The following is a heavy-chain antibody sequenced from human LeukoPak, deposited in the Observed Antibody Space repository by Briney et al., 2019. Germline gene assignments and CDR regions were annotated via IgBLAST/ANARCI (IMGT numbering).Heavy chain of an antibody. D-gene: IGHD5-12*01. CDR2: IYTSGST. V-gene: IGHV4-4*07. CDR1: GGSMSSYY. Sequence: SQTLCLTCTVSGGSMSSYYWSWIRQPAGKGLEWIGRIYTSGSTNYNPSLKSRVTMSVDTSKNQFSLKLSSVTAADTAVYYCARDSEWLRSNYYYYGMDVWGQGTTVTVSS. J-gene: IGHJ6*02. CDR3: ARDSEWLRSNYYYYGMDV.